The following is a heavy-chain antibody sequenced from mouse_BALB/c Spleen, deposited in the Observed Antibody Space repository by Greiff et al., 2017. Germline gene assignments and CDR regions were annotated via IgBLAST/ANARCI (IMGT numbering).Heavy chain of an antibody. V-gene: IGHV1-80*01. D-gene: IGHD1-2*01. CDR1: GYAFSSYW. Sequence: QVQLQQSGAELVRPGSSVKISCKASGYAFSSYWMTWVKQRPGQGLEWIGQIYPGDGDTNYNGKFKGKATLTADKSSSTAYMQLSSLTSEDSAVYFCARSSDTTATWFAYWGQGTLVTVSA. J-gene: IGHJ3*01. CDR2: IYPGDGDT. CDR3: ARSSDTTATWFAY.